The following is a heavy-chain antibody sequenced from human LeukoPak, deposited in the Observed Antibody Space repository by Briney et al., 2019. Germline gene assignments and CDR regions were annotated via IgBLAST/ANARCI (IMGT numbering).Heavy chain of an antibody. D-gene: IGHD6-13*01. CDR3: AGGRAASKAAAGLYYFDY. CDR1: GFTVSSNY. Sequence: PGGSLRLSCAASGFTVSSNYMSWVRQAPGKGLEWVSVIYSGGSTYYADSVKGRFTISRDNSKNTLYLQMNSLRAEDTAVYYCAGGRAASKAAAGLYYFDYWGQGTLVTVSS. J-gene: IGHJ4*02. V-gene: IGHV3-53*01. CDR2: IYSGGST.